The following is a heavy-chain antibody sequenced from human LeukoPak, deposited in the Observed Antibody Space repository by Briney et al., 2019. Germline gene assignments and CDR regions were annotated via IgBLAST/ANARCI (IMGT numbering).Heavy chain of an antibody. D-gene: IGHD5-12*01. CDR1: GGSISTFY. V-gene: IGHV4-4*07. Sequence: SETLSLTCTVSGGSISTFYWSWIRQPAGKGLEWIGRIFTSGQTDYNPSLKSRVTMSLDTSKNQFSLQLSSLTASDTAVYYCARVGPYIEVDPWGQGTLVIVSS. CDR3: ARVGPYIEVDP. J-gene: IGHJ5*02. CDR2: IFTSGQT.